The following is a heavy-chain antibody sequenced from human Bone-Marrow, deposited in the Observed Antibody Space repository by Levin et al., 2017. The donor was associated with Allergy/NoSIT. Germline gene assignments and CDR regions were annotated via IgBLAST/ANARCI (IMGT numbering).Heavy chain of an antibody. CDR3: AKKQRLTFFDY. CDR1: GFIFSNFG. D-gene: IGHD6-25*01. J-gene: IGHJ4*02. Sequence: SCTASGFIFSNFGLHWVRQAPGKGLEWVASTSHDGSNTYYTDSVRGRFTISRDNSKNTVYLQMNSLRREDTALYYCAKKQRLTFFDYWGQGTLVTVSS. CDR2: TSHDGSNT. V-gene: IGHV3-30*18.